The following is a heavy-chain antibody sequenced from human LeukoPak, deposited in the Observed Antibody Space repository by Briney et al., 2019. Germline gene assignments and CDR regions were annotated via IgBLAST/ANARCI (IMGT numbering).Heavy chain of an antibody. V-gene: IGHV1-18*01. D-gene: IGHD4-17*01. CDR1: GYTFTSYG. J-gene: IGHJ4*02. CDR3: ARVNPDYGDYYSDY. CDR2: ISAYNGNT. Sequence: ASVKVCCKASGYTFTSYGISWVRQAPGQGLEWMGWISAYNGNTNYAQKLQGRVTMTTDTSTSTAYMELRSLRSDDTAVYYCARVNPDYGDYYSDYWGQGTLVTVSS.